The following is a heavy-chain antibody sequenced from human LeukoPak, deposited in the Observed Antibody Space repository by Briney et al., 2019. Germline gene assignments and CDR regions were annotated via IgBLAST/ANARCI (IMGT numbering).Heavy chain of an antibody. D-gene: IGHD5-18*01. CDR1: GGTFSSYT. Sequence: SSVKVSCKASGGTFSSYTISWVRQAPGQGLEWMGRIIPILGIANYAQKFQRRVTITADKSTGTAYMELSSLRSEDTAVYYCAASDTAMVIPHYYYYFGMDVWGQGTTVTVSS. CDR2: IIPILGIA. CDR3: AASDTAMVIPHYYYYFGMDV. V-gene: IGHV1-69*02. J-gene: IGHJ6*02.